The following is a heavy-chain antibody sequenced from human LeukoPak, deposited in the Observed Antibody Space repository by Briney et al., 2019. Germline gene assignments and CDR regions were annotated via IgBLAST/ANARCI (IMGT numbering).Heavy chain of an antibody. Sequence: GGSLRLSCAASGFTVSSNYMSWVRQAPGKGLEWVSVIYSGGSTYYADSVKGRFTISRDNSKNTLYLQMNSLRAEDTAVYYCARVGLSESSGYYNFDYWGQGTLVTVSS. CDR1: GFTVSSNY. V-gene: IGHV3-66*01. D-gene: IGHD3-22*01. J-gene: IGHJ4*02. CDR3: ARVGLSESSGYYNFDY. CDR2: IYSGGST.